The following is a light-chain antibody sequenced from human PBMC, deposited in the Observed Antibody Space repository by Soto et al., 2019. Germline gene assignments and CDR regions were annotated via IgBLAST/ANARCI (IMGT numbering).Light chain of an antibody. CDR2: NNN. CDR3: ASWDDILTGVL. V-gene: IGLV1-44*01. CDR1: SSNIRSNT. J-gene: IGLJ7*01. Sequence: QTVVTQPPSASGTPGQRVTISCSGSSSNIRSNTVNWYQQLPGTAPKLLIYNNNKRPSGVPDRFSGSKSGTSASLAISGLQSEDEADYYCASWDDILTGVLFGGGTQLTVL.